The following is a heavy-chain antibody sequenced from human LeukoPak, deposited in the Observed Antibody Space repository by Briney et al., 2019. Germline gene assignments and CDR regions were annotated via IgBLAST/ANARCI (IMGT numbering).Heavy chain of an antibody. CDR2: INTNTGTP. CDR1: GYTFTSYA. Sequence: ASVKVSCKASGYTFTSYAMNCVRQAPGQGLEWMGWINTNTGTPTYAQGFTGRFVFSLDTSVSTAYLQISSLKAEDTAVYYCARDGSRGAYNWFDPWGQGTLVTVSS. V-gene: IGHV7-4-1*02. J-gene: IGHJ5*02. CDR3: ARDGSRGAYNWFDP. D-gene: IGHD5-18*01.